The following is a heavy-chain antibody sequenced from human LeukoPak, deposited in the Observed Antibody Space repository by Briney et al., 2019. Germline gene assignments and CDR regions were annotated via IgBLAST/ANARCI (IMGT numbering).Heavy chain of an antibody. CDR2: IYYSGST. CDR3: ARDGSGSVYYYYYYMDV. V-gene: IGHV4-39*07. J-gene: IGHJ6*03. Sequence: PSETLSLTYTVSGGSISSSSYYWGWIRQPPGKGQEWIGSIYYSGSTYYNPSLKSRVTISVDTSKNQFSLKLSSVTAADTAVYYCARDGSGSVYYYYYYMDVWGKGTTVTVSS. D-gene: IGHD3-10*01. CDR1: GGSISSSSYY.